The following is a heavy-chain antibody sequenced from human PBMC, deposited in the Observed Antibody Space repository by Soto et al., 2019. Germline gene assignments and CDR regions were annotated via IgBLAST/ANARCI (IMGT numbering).Heavy chain of an antibody. D-gene: IGHD3-22*01. CDR2: ISYDGSNK. V-gene: IGHV3-30-3*01. CDR3: ARSLKGTMIVVPFGY. Sequence: PGGSLRLSCAASGFTFSSYAMHWVRQAPGKGLEWVAVISYDGSNKYYADSVKGRFTISRDNSKNTLYLQMNSLRAEDTAVYYCARSLKGTMIVVPFGYWGQGTLVTVSS. CDR1: GFTFSSYA. J-gene: IGHJ4*02.